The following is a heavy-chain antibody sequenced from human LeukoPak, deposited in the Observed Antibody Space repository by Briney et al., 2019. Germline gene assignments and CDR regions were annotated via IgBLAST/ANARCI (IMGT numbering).Heavy chain of an antibody. V-gene: IGHV1-18*01. D-gene: IGHD3-10*01. J-gene: IGHJ4*02. CDR1: GYTFTSYG. CDR2: ISAYNGNT. Sequence: GASVKVSCKASGYTFTSYGISWVRQAPGQGLEWMGWISAYNGNTNYAQKLQGRVTMTTDTSTSTAYMELRSLRSDDTAAHYCARADPTSEHYGSGSYYCAFDYWGQGTLVTVSS. CDR3: ARADPTSEHYGSGSYYCAFDY.